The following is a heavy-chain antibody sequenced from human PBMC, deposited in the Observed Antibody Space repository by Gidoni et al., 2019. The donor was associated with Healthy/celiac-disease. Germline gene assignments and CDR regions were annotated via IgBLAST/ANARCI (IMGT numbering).Heavy chain of an antibody. J-gene: IGHJ4*02. V-gene: IGHV3-23*01. D-gene: IGHD1-26*01. CDR3: AKARVVGATTLYLDY. CDR2: SRGSGGST. CDR1: GFPFSSYA. Sequence: EVQLLESGGGLVQPGGSLRLSCAASGFPFSSYAMSWVRQAPGKGLEWVSASRGSGGSTYYADSVKGRFTISRDNTKNTLYLQMNSLRAEDTDVDYCAKARVVGATTLYLDYWGQGTLVTVSS.